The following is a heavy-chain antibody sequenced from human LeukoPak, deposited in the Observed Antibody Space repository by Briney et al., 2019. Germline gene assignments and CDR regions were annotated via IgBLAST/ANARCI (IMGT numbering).Heavy chain of an antibody. Sequence: PGGSLRLSCAASGFTFSSYAMSWVRQAPGKGLEWVSAISGSGGSTYYADSVKGRFTISRDNSKNTLYLQMNSLRAEDTAVYYCAILASGAVVVPAAIVYWGQGTLVTVSS. CDR1: GFTFSSYA. V-gene: IGHV3-23*01. D-gene: IGHD2-2*01. J-gene: IGHJ4*02. CDR2: ISGSGGST. CDR3: AILASGAVVVPAAIVY.